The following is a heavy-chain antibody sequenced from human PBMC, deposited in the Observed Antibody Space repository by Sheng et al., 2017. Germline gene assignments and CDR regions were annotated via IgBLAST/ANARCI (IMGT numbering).Heavy chain of an antibody. D-gene: IGHD3-22*01. V-gene: IGHV3-9*03. Sequence: EVQLVESGGALVQPGKSLRLSCAASGFTFDDYAIHWVRQAPGKGLEWVSGINWNSGNIAYADSVKGRFTISRDNAKNSLYLQMNNLRADDMALYYCAKDIGYSLMTIDYWGQGTLVTVSS. CDR1: GFTFDDYA. CDR2: INWNSGNI. CDR3: AKDIGYSLMTIDY. J-gene: IGHJ4*02.